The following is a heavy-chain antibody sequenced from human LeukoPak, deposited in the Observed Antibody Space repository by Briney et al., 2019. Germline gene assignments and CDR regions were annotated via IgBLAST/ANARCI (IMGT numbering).Heavy chain of an antibody. CDR1: GGPISSGGYS. CDR2: IYHSGST. Sequence: SETLSLTCAVSGGPISSGGYSWSWIRQPPGKGLEWIGYIYHSGSTYYNPSLKSRVTISVDRSKNQFSLKLSSATAADTAVYYCARVGGYYGDYAFDYWGQGTLVTVSS. J-gene: IGHJ4*02. V-gene: IGHV4-30-2*01. CDR3: ARVGGYYGDYAFDY. D-gene: IGHD4-17*01.